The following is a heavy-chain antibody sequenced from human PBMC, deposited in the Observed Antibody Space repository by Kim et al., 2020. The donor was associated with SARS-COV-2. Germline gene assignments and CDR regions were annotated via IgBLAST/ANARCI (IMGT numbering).Heavy chain of an antibody. CDR1: GFTFGTYW. D-gene: IGHD2-15*01. J-gene: IGHJ4*02. Sequence: GGSLRLSCAASGFTFGTYWMTWVRQPPGKGLEWVANIKQDGSEKYYVDSVEGRFTISRDNAKNSLYLQMSNLRAEDTAVYYCAKEEVSPGGKSHFDRWGQGTLVAVSS. CDR3: AKEEVSPGGKSHFDR. CDR2: IKQDGSEK. V-gene: IGHV3-7*04.